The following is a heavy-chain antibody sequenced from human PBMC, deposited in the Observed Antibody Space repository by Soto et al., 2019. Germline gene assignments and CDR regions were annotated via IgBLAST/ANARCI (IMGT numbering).Heavy chain of an antibody. CDR2: IIPILGIA. CDR1: GGTFSSYT. D-gene: IGHD2-15*01. J-gene: IGHJ5*02. CDR3: ARDDGVYCSSVSCTYNWFDP. Sequence: SVKVSCKASGGTFSSYTISWVRQAPGQGFEWMGRIIPILGIANYAQRFQGRVTITADNSTSTAYMELSSLRSEDTAVYYCARDDGVYCSSVSCTYNWFDPWGQGTLVTVSS. V-gene: IGHV1-69*04.